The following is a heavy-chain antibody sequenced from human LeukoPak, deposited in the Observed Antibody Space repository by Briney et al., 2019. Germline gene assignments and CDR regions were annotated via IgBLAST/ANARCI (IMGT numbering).Heavy chain of an antibody. J-gene: IGHJ6*02. CDR3: ARSPLHYYYGMDV. CDR1: GSSITAFY. Sequence: SETLSLTCNVSGSSITAFYWSWIRQSPGKGLEWIGSFQHGGNSKYNPSLKSRVAMSVDTSKNQFSLKLSSVTAADTAVYYCARSPLHYYYGMDVWGQGATVTVSS. CDR2: FQHGGNS. V-gene: IGHV4-59*01.